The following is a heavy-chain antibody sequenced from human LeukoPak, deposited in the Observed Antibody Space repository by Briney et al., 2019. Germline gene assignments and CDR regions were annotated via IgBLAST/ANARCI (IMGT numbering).Heavy chain of an antibody. CDR1: GFTFRNYA. CDR2: ISGSGDKT. Sequence: PGGSLRLSCAASGFTFRNYAMGWVRQAPGKGLQWVSSISGSGDKTYYTDSVKGRFTISRDNSKNTLYLQMSSLRAEETAVYYCAKDHRGGSHFDSWGQGTLVTVSS. CDR3: AKDHRGGSHFDS. V-gene: IGHV3-23*01. J-gene: IGHJ4*02. D-gene: IGHD3-10*01.